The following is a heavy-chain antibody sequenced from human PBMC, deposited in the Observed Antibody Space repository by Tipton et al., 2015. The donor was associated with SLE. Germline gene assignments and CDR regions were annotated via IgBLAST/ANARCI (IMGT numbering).Heavy chain of an antibody. Sequence: TLSLTCTVSGGSIFSYYWSWIRQPPGKGLEWIGYIYFSGSTNYNPSLRSRVTMSVDTSNNQFSLKLSSVTAADTAVYYCASPQRGSGWYRYWGQGTLVTVSS. D-gene: IGHD6-19*01. CDR1: GGSIFSYY. CDR3: ASPQRGSGWYRY. CDR2: IYFSGST. V-gene: IGHV4-59*01. J-gene: IGHJ4*02.